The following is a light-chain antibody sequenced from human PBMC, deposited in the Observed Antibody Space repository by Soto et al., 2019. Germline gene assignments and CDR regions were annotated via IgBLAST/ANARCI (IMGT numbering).Light chain of an antibody. CDR2: GAS. CDR1: QSVSSNH. J-gene: IGKJ2*01. V-gene: IGKV3-20*01. CDR3: QQYGRSPYT. Sequence: IVLTQSPGTLSLSPGERATLSCRASQSVSSNHLAWYQQKPGQAPRLLIYGASSRATGIPDRFSGSGSGTDFTLTINRLEPEDFAVYYCQQYGRSPYTFGQGTKLEIK.